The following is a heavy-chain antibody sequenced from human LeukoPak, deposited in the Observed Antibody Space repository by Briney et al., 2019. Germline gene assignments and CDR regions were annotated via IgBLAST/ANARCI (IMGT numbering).Heavy chain of an antibody. D-gene: IGHD3/OR15-3a*01. V-gene: IGHV3-30-3*01. J-gene: IGHJ4*02. CDR2: VSFDGDNK. CDR3: ARDWTLNY. Sequence: PGRSLRLSCAASGFTFSSYAMHWVRQAPGKGLEWVAVVSFDGDNKYYADSVKDRFTISRDNSKNTLYLQLNSLRAEDTAVYYCARDWTLNYWGQGTLVTVSS. CDR1: GFTFSSYA.